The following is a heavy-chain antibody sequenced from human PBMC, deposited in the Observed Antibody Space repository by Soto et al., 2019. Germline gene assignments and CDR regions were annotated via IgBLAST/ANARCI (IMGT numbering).Heavy chain of an antibody. CDR2: MNPNSGNT. Sequence: QVQLVQSGAEVKKPGASVKVSCKASGYTFTSSDINWVRQATGQGLEWMGWMNPNSGNTGYAQKFQGRITLTRSTSITTAYLELSSLSSDDSAVYYCARGASPWGQGTLVTVSS. CDR1: GYTFTSSD. CDR3: ARGASP. J-gene: IGHJ5*02. V-gene: IGHV1-8*01.